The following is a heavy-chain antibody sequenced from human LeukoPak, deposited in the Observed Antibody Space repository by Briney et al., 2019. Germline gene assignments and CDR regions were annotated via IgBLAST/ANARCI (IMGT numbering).Heavy chain of an antibody. D-gene: IGHD3-9*01. V-gene: IGHV4-39*07. CDR3: ARDEILTGRADY. J-gene: IGHJ4*02. Sequence: PSETLSLTCTVSGGSISSSSYYWGWIRQPPGKGLEWIGSIYYSGSTYYNPSLKSRVTISVDTSKNQFSLKLSSVTAADTAVHYCARDEILTGRADYWGQGTLVTVSS. CDR2: IYYSGST. CDR1: GGSISSSSYY.